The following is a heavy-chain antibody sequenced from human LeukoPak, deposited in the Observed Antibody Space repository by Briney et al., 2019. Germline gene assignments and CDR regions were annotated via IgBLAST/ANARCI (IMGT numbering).Heavy chain of an antibody. CDR1: GYSFTSYW. V-gene: IGHV5-51*01. J-gene: IGHJ4*02. CDR3: ARGRADIVVVPAATPFDY. Sequence: GESLKISCKGSGYSFTSYWIGWVRQMPGKGLEWMGIIYPGDSDTRYSPSFQGQVTISDDKSISTAYLQWSSLKASDTAMYYCARGRADIVVVPAATPFDYWGQGTLVTVSS. CDR2: IYPGDSDT. D-gene: IGHD2-2*01.